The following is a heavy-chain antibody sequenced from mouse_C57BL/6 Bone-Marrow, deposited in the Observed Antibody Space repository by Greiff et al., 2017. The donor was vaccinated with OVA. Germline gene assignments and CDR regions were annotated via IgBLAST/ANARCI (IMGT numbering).Heavy chain of an antibody. Sequence: EASGIDFSRYWMSWVRRAPGKGLEWIGEINPDSSTINYAPSLKDKFIISRDNAKNTLYLQMSKVRSEDTALDYCAGLYYGRYFDVWGTGTTVTVSS. CDR3: AGLYYGRYFDV. CDR2: INPDSSTI. J-gene: IGHJ1*03. CDR1: GIDFSRYW. V-gene: IGHV4-1*01. D-gene: IGHD1-1*01.